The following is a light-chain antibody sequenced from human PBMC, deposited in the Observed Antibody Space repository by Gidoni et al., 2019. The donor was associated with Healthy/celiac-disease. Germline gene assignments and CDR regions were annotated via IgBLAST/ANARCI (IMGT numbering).Light chain of an antibody. J-gene: IGKJ5*01. Sequence: EIVMTQSPATLSLSPGERVTLSCRASQNINSDLAWYQQKPGQAPRLLIYGASTRATGIPARYSGSWSGTDFTLTIGSLQSEDFAVYYCQQYNSWPPITFGQGTRLEIK. V-gene: IGKV3-15*01. CDR1: QNINSD. CDR3: QQYNSWPPIT. CDR2: GAS.